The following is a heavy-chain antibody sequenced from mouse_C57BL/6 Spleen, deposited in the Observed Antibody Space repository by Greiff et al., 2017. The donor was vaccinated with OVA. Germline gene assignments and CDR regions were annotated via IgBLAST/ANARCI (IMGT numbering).Heavy chain of an antibody. V-gene: IGHV1-81*01. J-gene: IGHJ4*01. CDR2: IYPRSGNT. D-gene: IGHD1-1*01. CDR1: GYTFTSYG. CDR3: ARYYYGSSFYAMDY. Sequence: LEESGAELARPGASVKLSCKASGYTFTSYGISWVKQRTGQGLEWIGEIYPRSGNTYYNEKFKGKATLTADKSSSTAYMELRSLTSEDSAVYFCARYYYGSSFYAMDYWGQGTSVTVSS.